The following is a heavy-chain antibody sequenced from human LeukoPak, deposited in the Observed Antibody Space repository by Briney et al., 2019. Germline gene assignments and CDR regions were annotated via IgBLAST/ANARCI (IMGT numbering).Heavy chain of an antibody. CDR2: ISGSGGST. J-gene: IGHJ1*01. D-gene: IGHD2-15*01. V-gene: IGHV3-23*01. CDR1: GFTFSSYA. CDR3: AKVGYCSGGSCYSAEYFQH. Sequence: GGSLRLSCAASGFTFSSYAMSWVRQTPGKGLEWVSAISGSGGSTYYADSVKGRFTISRDNSKNTLYLQMNSLRAEDTAVYYCAKVGYCSGGSCYSAEYFQHWGQGTLVTVSS.